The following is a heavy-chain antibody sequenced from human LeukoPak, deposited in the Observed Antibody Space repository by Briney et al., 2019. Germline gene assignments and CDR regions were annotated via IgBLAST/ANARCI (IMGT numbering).Heavy chain of an antibody. Sequence: ASVQVSCKASGYTFSSCAINWVRQAPGQGLEWMGWINTNTGNPTYAQGFTGRFVFSLDTSVRTAYLQITSLQAEDTAMYFCVRDPYGGKLLFHYWGQGTLVTVSS. CDR3: VRDPYGGKLLFHY. CDR2: INTNTGNP. J-gene: IGHJ4*02. CDR1: GYTFSSCA. V-gene: IGHV7-4-1*02. D-gene: IGHD4-23*01.